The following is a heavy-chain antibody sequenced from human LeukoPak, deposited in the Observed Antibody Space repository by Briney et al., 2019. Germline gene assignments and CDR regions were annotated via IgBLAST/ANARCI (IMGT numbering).Heavy chain of an antibody. CDR1: RFTFSSYV. V-gene: IGHV3-21*01. Sequence: PGGSLRLSCAASRFTFSSYVMKWVRQVPGKGLEWVSSISTSSSYIYYADSVKGRFTISRDNAKNSLYLQMNSLRAEDTAVYYCARGARRYFDWGGIDYWGQGTLVTVSS. J-gene: IGHJ4*02. CDR3: ARGARRYFDWGGIDY. D-gene: IGHD3-9*01. CDR2: ISTSSSYI.